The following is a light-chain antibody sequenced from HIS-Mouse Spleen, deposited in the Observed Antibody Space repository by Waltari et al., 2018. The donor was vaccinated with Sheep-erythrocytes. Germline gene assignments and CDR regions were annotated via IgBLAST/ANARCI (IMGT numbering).Light chain of an antibody. V-gene: IGLV3-1*01. J-gene: IGLJ2*01. Sequence: SYELTQPPSVSVSPGQTASITCSGDKLGDKYACWYQPKPGQSPLLVIYQGSKRPSGIPDRFSGSHSGNTATLTISGTQAMDEADYYCQAWDSSTAWNVVFGGGTKLTVL. CDR3: QAWDSSTAWNVV. CDR1: KLGDKY. CDR2: QGS.